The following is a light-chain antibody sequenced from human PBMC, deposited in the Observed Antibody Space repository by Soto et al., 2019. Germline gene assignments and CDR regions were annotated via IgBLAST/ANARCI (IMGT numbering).Light chain of an antibody. Sequence: DIQMTQSPSSLSASVGDRVTITCRASQSIVTYLNWYLQKPGKAPKLLIYAASNLQSGVPSRFSGSGSGTDFTLTISSLQPEDFATYFCQQSYSTPPWTFGQGTRLEIK. CDR2: AAS. CDR1: QSIVTY. J-gene: IGKJ5*01. CDR3: QQSYSTPPWT. V-gene: IGKV1-39*01.